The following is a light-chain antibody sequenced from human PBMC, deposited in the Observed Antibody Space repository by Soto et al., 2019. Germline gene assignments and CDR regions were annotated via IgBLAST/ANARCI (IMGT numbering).Light chain of an antibody. V-gene: IGKV1-9*01. J-gene: IGKJ5*01. Sequence: DIKLYQSPSFLSASVGDRVTITCRASQGISSYLAWYQQKPGKAPKLLIYAASTLQSGVPSRFSGSGSGTEFTLTISSLQPEDFATYYCQQLNSYPGSFGQGTLLEIK. CDR2: AAS. CDR3: QQLNSYPGS. CDR1: QGISSY.